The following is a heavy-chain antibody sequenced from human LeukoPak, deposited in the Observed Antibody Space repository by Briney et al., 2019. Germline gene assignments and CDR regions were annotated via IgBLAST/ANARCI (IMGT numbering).Heavy chain of an antibody. CDR2: IDSGTTT. CDR3: ARDSLPYEYWSAYYGHTRLNGMDV. CDR1: GFSVKNTP. V-gene: IGHV3-66*01. J-gene: IGHJ6*02. Sequence: PGGSLRLSCGASGFSVKNTPMSWVRQAPNKGLEWVSTIDSGTTTYTADSVKGRFIISRDVFKNTMSLQMSSLRAEDTAVYYCARDSLPYEYWSAYYGHTRLNGMDVWGQGITVIVS. D-gene: IGHD3-3*01.